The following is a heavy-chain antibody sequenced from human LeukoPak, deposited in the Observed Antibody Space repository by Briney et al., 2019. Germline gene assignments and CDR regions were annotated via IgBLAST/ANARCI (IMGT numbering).Heavy chain of an antibody. D-gene: IGHD3-22*01. CDR2: ISGGGSGT. CDR1: GVTFSSYA. CDR3: AKAVGSSGYFSRDAFDI. V-gene: IGHV3-23*01. J-gene: IGHJ3*02. Sequence: GGSLRLSCAASGVTFSSYAMSWVRQAPGKGLEWVAVISGGGSGTYYADSVRGRFTISRDNSKNTVYLQMNSLRAEDTAIYYCAKAVGSSGYFSRDAFDIWGQGTMVTVSS.